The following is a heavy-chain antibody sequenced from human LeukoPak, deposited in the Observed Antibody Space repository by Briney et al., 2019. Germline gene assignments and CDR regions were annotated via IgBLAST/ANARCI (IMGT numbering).Heavy chain of an antibody. V-gene: IGHV3-30*18. J-gene: IGHJ4*02. Sequence: HPGGSLRLSCAASGFTFSSYGMHWVRQAPGKGLEWVAVISYDGSNKYYADSVKGRFTISRDNSKNTLYLQMDSLRAEDTAVYYCAKDLGVDTAMALDYWGQGTLVTVSS. D-gene: IGHD5-18*01. CDR1: GFTFSSYG. CDR2: ISYDGSNK. CDR3: AKDLGVDTAMALDY.